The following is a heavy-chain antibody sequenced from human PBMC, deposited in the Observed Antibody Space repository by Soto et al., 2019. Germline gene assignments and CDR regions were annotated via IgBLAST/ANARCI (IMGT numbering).Heavy chain of an antibody. CDR1: GVSISTRIYY. CDR3: ARLLYDRSGYYYFDY. CDR2: IYYSGGT. J-gene: IGHJ4*02. Sequence: SETLSLTCTVSGVSISTRIYYWGWIRQPPGKGLEWIGSIYYSGGTYDNPSFKSRVTMSVDTPKNQFSLKLSSVTAADTAVYYCARLLYDRSGYYYFDYWGQGTLVTVSS. V-gene: IGHV4-39*01. D-gene: IGHD3-22*01.